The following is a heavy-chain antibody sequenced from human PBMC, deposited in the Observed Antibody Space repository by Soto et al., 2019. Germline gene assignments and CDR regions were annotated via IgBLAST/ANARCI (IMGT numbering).Heavy chain of an antibody. Sequence: QVQLVQSGAEVKKPGSSVKVSCKASGGTFSSYAISWVRQAAGQGLEWMGGIIPIFGTANYAQKFQGRVTITADESTSTAYMELSSLRSEDTAVYYCARGKAAQYSSSWYRRYYFDFWGQGTLVTVSS. CDR3: ARGKAAQYSSSWYRRYYFDF. V-gene: IGHV1-69*01. J-gene: IGHJ4*02. D-gene: IGHD6-13*01. CDR1: GGTFSSYA. CDR2: IIPIFGTA.